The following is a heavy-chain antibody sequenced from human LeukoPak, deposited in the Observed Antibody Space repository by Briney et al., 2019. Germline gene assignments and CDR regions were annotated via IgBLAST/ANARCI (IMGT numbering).Heavy chain of an antibody. Sequence: PGRSLRLSCAASGFTFDDYAMHWVRQAPRKGLEWVSGISWNSGSIGYADSVKGRFTISRDNAKNSLYLQMNSLRAEDMALYYCAKGLRGVVVTGAFDIWGQGTMVTVSS. CDR3: AKGLRGVVVTGAFDI. J-gene: IGHJ3*02. CDR2: ISWNSGSI. CDR1: GFTFDDYA. V-gene: IGHV3-9*03. D-gene: IGHD2-21*02.